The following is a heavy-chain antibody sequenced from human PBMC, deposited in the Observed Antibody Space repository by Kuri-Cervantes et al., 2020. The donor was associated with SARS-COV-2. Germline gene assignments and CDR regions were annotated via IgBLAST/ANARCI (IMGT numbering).Heavy chain of an antibody. CDR2: IYSGGSI. CDR3: ARGELGISDY. D-gene: IGHD7-27*01. J-gene: IGHJ4*02. Sequence: GGSLRLSCAASGFTVSSNYMSWVRQAPGKGLEWVSVIYSGGSIYYADSVKGRFTISRDNAKNSLYLQMNSLRAEDTAVYYCARGELGISDYWGQGTLVPSPQ. CDR1: GFTVSSNY. V-gene: IGHV3-53*01.